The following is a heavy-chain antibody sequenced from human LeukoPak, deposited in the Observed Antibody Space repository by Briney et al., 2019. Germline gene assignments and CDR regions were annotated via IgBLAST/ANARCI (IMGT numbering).Heavy chain of an antibody. CDR2: ISTYSSHT. J-gene: IGHJ5*02. V-gene: IGHV1-18*01. CDR3: ARDEGRVSGSFNP. CDR1: GYTFTRHG. D-gene: IGHD3-10*01. Sequence: ASVKVSCKASGYTFTRHGITWVRQAPGQGLEWMGLISTYSSHTTYAQKFQGRVTMTTDTSTTTAYMELRSLRSDDTAVYYCARDEGRVSGSFNPWGQGTLVTVSS.